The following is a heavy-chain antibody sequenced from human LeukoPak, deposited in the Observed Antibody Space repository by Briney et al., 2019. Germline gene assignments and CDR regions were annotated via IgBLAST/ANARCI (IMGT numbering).Heavy chain of an antibody. CDR2: IYDSGST. D-gene: IGHD3-22*01. CDR3: ARDPSGYFNY. J-gene: IGHJ4*02. V-gene: IGHV4-61*01. CDR1: GGSASSGSYY. Sequence: PSETLSLTCTVSGGSASSGSYYWSWIRQPPGKGLEWIGYIYDSGSTNYNPSLKSRVTISVDTSKNQFSLKLSSVTAADTAVYYCARDPSGYFNYWGQGTLVTVSS.